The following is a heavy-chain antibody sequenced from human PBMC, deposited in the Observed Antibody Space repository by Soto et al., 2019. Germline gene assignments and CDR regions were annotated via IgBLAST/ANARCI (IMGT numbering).Heavy chain of an antibody. J-gene: IGHJ4*02. CDR3: ARGDCSGTSCYAFDY. CDR2: IWYDGSKT. V-gene: IGHV3-33*01. Sequence: GGSLRLSCAASGFAFSGYGMHWVRQAPGKGLEWVAVIWYDGSKTYYADSVKGRFTISRDNSKSILFLQMNSLRVEDTAVYYCARGDCSGTSCYAFDYWGQGTLVTVSS. D-gene: IGHD2-2*01. CDR1: GFAFSGYG.